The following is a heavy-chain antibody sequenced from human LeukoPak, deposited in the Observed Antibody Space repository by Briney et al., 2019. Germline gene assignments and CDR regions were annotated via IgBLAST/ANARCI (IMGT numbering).Heavy chain of an antibody. Sequence: PGGSLRLSCAASGFTFSSFGMSWVRQAPGKGLEWVSAISSTGGTAYYADSVKGRFTISRDNSKNTLYLQMNSLRAEDTAVYYCAKWGMGNYFDYWGQGTLVTVSS. D-gene: IGHD3-16*01. CDR3: AKWGMGNYFDY. CDR1: GFTFSSFG. CDR2: ISSTGGTA. V-gene: IGHV3-23*01. J-gene: IGHJ4*02.